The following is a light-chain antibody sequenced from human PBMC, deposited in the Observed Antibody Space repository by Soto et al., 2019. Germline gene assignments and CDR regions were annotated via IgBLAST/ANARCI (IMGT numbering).Light chain of an antibody. CDR3: QTWGTGTPYV. CDR1: SGHSTYT. V-gene: IGLV4-69*01. CDR2: LNSDGSH. J-gene: IGLJ1*01. Sequence: QLVLTQSPSASASLGASVKLTCTLSSGHSTYTIAWHQQQPEKAPRYLMSLNSDGSHSKGDGIPDRFSGSSSGAERYLTISSLQSEDEADYYCQTWGTGTPYVFGTGTKLTVL.